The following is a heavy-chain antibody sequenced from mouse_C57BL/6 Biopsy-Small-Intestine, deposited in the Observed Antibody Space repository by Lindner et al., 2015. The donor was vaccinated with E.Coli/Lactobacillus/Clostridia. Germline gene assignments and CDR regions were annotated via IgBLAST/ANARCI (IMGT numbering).Heavy chain of an antibody. Sequence: VQLQESGPELVKPGDSVKISCKASGYSFTGYFMNWVMQSHGKSLEWIGRINPYNGDTFYNQKFKGKATLTVDKSSSTAHMELRSLTSEDSAVYYCARDMVTTAFAYWGQGTLVTVSA. CDR3: ARDMVTTAFAY. CDR1: GYSFTGYF. CDR2: INPYNGDT. D-gene: IGHD2-2*01. J-gene: IGHJ3*01. V-gene: IGHV1-20*01.